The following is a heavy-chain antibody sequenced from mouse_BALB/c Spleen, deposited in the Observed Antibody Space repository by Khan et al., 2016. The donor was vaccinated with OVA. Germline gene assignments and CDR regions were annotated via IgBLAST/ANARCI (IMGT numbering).Heavy chain of an antibody. V-gene: IGHV3-2*02. D-gene: IGHD1-3*01. CDR3: ARDNYFAY. Sequence: EVQLQESGPGLVKPSQSLSLTCTVTGYSIPSDYAWNWIRQFPGNKLEWMGYITYSGSTDYNPSLKSRISITRDKSKHQFFLQLNSVTPEDTATYCWARDNYFAYWGQGTLVTVAA. CDR2: ITYSGST. J-gene: IGHJ3*01. CDR1: GYSIPSDYA.